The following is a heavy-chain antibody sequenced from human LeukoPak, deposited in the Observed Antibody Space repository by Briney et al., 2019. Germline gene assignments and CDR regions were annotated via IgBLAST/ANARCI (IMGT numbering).Heavy chain of an antibody. CDR1: GGSISSGSYY. V-gene: IGHV4-61*02. CDR3: ARGEYVAVAGTLIFDY. J-gene: IGHJ4*02. Sequence: SQTLSLTCTVSGGSISSGSYYWSWLRQPAGTGLEWIGRIYTSGSTNYNPSLKSRVTISVDTSKNQFSLKLSSVTAADTAVYYCARGEYVAVAGTLIFDYWGQGTLVTVSS. D-gene: IGHD6-19*01. CDR2: IYTSGST.